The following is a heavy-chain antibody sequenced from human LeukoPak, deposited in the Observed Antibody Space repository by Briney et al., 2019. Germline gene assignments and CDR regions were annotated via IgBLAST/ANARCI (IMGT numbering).Heavy chain of an antibody. D-gene: IGHD5-12*01. Sequence: PSETLSLTCAVYGGSFSGYYWSWIRQPPGKGLEWIGEINHSGSTNYNPSLESRVTISVDTSKNQFSLKLSSVTAADTAVYYCARLRPWLRFFDYWGQGTLVTVSS. CDR2: INHSGST. J-gene: IGHJ4*02. V-gene: IGHV4-34*01. CDR1: GGSFSGYY. CDR3: ARLRPWLRFFDY.